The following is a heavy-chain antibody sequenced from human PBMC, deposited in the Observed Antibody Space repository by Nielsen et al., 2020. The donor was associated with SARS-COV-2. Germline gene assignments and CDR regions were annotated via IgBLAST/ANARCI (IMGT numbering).Heavy chain of an antibody. CDR2: ISYDGSNK. CDR1: EFTFSSYG. CDR3: AKGGPDTAMVNYFDY. D-gene: IGHD5-18*01. Sequence: GESLKISCAASEFTFSSYGMHWVRQAPGKGLEWVAVISYDGSNKYYADSVKGRFTISRDNSKNTLYLQMNSLRAEDTAVYYCAKGGPDTAMVNYFDYWGQGTLVTVSS. J-gene: IGHJ4*02. V-gene: IGHV3-30*18.